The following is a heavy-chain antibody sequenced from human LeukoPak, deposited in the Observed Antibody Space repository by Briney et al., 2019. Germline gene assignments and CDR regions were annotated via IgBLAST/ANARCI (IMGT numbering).Heavy chain of an antibody. CDR1: GDSVSSNSVT. CDR3: ASIVVVPAAKFVAQGNYYYGMDV. J-gene: IGHJ6*02. D-gene: IGHD2-2*01. CDR2: TYYRSTWYN. V-gene: IGHV6-1*01. Sequence: SQTLSLTCAISGDSVSSNSVTWNWIRQSPSRGLEWLGRTYYRSTWYNDYAVSVRGRITVNPDTSKNQFSLKLSSVTAADTAVYYCASIVVVPAAKFVAQGNYYYGMDVWGQGTTVTVSS.